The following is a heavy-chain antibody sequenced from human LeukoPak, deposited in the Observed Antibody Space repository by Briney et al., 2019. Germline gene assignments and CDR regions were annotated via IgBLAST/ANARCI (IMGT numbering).Heavy chain of an antibody. CDR1: GFTFSSYG. Sequence: GGSLRLSCAASGFTFSSYGMHWVRQAPGKGLEWVAFIRYDGSNKYYADSVKGRFTISRDNSKNTLYLQMNSLRAEDTAVYYCAKEKRRGYSYEFYYYYYGMDVWGQETTVTVSS. CDR3: AKEKRRGYSYEFYYYYYGMDV. CDR2: IRYDGSNK. V-gene: IGHV3-30*02. D-gene: IGHD5-18*01. J-gene: IGHJ6*02.